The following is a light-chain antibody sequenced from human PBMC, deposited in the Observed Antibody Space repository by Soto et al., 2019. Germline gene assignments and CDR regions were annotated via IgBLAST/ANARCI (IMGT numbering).Light chain of an antibody. CDR3: CSYAGTYTDV. CDR2: DVS. V-gene: IGLV2-11*01. Sequence: QSVLTQPRSVSGSPGQSVTISCTGTSSDVGGYNYVSWYQQHPAKAPKLIIFDVSKRPSGVPDRFSGSKSGNTASLTISGLQAEDEADYYCCSYAGTYTDVFGTGTKLTVL. J-gene: IGLJ1*01. CDR1: SSDVGGYNY.